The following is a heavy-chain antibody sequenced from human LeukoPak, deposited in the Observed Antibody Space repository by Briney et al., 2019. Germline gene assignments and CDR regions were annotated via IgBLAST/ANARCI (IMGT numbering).Heavy chain of an antibody. V-gene: IGHV4-39*01. CDR2: IYYSGST. CDR3: ARQGPATVTEVDQDY. Sequence: SETLSLTCTVSGGSISSSSYYWGWIRQPPGKGLEWIGSIYYSGSTYYNPSLKSRVTISVDTSKNQFSLKLSSVTAADTAVYYCARQGPATVTEVDQDYWGQGTLVTVSS. J-gene: IGHJ4*02. CDR1: GGSISSSSYY. D-gene: IGHD4-17*01.